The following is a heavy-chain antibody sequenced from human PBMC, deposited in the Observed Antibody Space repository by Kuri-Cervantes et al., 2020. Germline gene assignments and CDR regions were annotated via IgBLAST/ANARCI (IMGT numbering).Heavy chain of an antibody. CDR3: ARPGHCSGGSCQRAFDI. D-gene: IGHD2-15*01. CDR1: GFTFSSYA. V-gene: IGHV3-23*01. Sequence: GESLKISCAASGFTFSSYAMSWVRQAPGKGLEWVSAISGSGGSTYYADSVKGRFTISRDNSKNTLYVQMNSLRHEDTAVYYCARPGHCSGGSCQRAFDIWSPGTMVTVSS. CDR2: ISGSGGST. J-gene: IGHJ3*02.